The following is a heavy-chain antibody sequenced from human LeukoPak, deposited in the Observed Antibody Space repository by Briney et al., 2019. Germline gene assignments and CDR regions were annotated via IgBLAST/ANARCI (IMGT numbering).Heavy chain of an antibody. Sequence: PGGSLRLSCAASGFTFSSYAMSWVRQAPGKGLEWVSAISGSGGSTYYADSVKGRFTISRDNSKNTLYLQMNSLRAEDTAVYYCAKDFTHSGWSSGGWFDPWGQGTLVTVSS. CDR3: AKDFTHSGWSSGGWFDP. D-gene: IGHD6-19*01. V-gene: IGHV3-23*01. CDR2: ISGSGGST. J-gene: IGHJ5*02. CDR1: GFTFSSYA.